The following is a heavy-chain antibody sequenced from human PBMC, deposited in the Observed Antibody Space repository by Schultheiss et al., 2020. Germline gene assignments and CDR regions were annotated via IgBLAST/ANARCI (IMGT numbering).Heavy chain of an antibody. D-gene: IGHD3-10*01. Sequence: ASVKVSCKASGYTFTGYYMHWVRQAPGQGLEWMGIINPSGGSTSYAQKFQGRVTMTRDTSTSTVYMELSSLRSEDTAVYYCARRNYYGSGGAPYYYYYMDVWGKGTTVTVSS. CDR1: GYTFTGYY. J-gene: IGHJ6*03. CDR2: INPSGGST. V-gene: IGHV1-46*01. CDR3: ARRNYYGSGGAPYYYYYMDV.